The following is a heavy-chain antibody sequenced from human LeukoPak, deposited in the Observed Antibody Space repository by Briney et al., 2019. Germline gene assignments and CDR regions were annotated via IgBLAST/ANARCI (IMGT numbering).Heavy chain of an antibody. J-gene: IGHJ4*02. D-gene: IGHD3-3*01. CDR3: ARAESGYGLFDY. V-gene: IGHV3-30-3*01. Sequence: GGSLRLSCAASGFTFSSYAMHWVRQAPGKGLEWVAVISYDGSNKYYADSVKGRFTTSRDNSKNTLYLQMNSLRAEDTAVYYCARAESGYGLFDYWGQGTLVTVSS. CDR2: ISYDGSNK. CDR1: GFTFSSYA.